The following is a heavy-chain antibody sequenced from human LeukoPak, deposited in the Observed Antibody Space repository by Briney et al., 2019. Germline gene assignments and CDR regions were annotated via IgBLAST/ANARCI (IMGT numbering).Heavy chain of an antibody. D-gene: IGHD6-19*01. CDR3: ARVPSYYSSGWSDYYYYMDV. CDR1: GGTFSSYA. CDR2: IIPIFGTA. Sequence: ASVKVSCKASGGTFSSYAISWVRQAPGQGLEWMGGIIPIFGTANYAQKFQGRVTITADESTSTAYMELSSLRSEDTAVYYCARVPSYYSSGWSDYYYYMDVWGKGTTVTVSS. V-gene: IGHV1-69*13. J-gene: IGHJ6*03.